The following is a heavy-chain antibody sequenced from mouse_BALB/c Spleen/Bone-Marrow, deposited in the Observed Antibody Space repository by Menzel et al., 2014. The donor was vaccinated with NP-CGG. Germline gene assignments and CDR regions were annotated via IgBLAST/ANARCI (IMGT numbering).Heavy chain of an antibody. V-gene: IGHV2-9*02. CDR3: ARFYFDYDGAWFAY. J-gene: IGHJ3*01. CDR2: IWSGGNT. Sequence: VQGVESGPGLVAPSQSLSITCTVSGFSLTTYGVHWVRQPPRKGLEWLGVIWSGGNTNFNSALMSRLSISKDNSKSQVYLKVNSLQTDDTAMYYCARFYFDYDGAWFAYWGQGTLVTVSA. CDR1: GFSLTTYG. D-gene: IGHD2-4*01.